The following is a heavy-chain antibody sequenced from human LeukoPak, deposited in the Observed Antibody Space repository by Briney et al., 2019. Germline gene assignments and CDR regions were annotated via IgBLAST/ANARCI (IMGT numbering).Heavy chain of an antibody. Sequence: GGSLRLSCAASGFTFSSYAMSWVRHAPGKGLEWVSGISGSGDNTYYADSVKGRFTISRDNSKNTLYLQMNSLRADDTAVYYCAKGGLVHRFDPWGQGTLVTVSS. CDR2: ISGSGDNT. V-gene: IGHV3-23*01. J-gene: IGHJ5*02. CDR1: GFTFSSYA. CDR3: AKGGLVHRFDP.